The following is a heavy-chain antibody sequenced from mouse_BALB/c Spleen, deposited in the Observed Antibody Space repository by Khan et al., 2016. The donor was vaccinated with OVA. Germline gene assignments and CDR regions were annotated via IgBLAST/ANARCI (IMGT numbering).Heavy chain of an antibody. D-gene: IGHD2-1*01. Sequence: VQLKQSGTVLARPGASVKMSCKASGYTFTSYWMHWVKQRPGQGLEWIGAIYPGNSDTNYNQKFKGKAKLTAVTSTSTAYMEVNSLTNEDSAVYYCTRSGFGNYESWDYWGQGTTLTVSS. J-gene: IGHJ2*01. CDR1: GYTFTSYW. CDR2: IYPGNSDT. V-gene: IGHV1-5*01. CDR3: TRSGFGNYESWDY.